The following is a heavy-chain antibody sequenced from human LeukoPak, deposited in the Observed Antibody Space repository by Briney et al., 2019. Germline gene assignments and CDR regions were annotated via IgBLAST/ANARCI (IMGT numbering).Heavy chain of an antibody. J-gene: IGHJ5*02. Sequence: GSSVKVSCTASGGTFSSYAISWVRQAPGQGLEWMGGIIPIFGTANYAQKFQGRVTITADESTSTAYMELSSLRSEDTAVYYCARDGYSSSYMGDNWFDPWGQGTLVTVSS. D-gene: IGHD6-13*01. CDR3: ARDGYSSSYMGDNWFDP. CDR1: GGTFSSYA. V-gene: IGHV1-69*01. CDR2: IIPIFGTA.